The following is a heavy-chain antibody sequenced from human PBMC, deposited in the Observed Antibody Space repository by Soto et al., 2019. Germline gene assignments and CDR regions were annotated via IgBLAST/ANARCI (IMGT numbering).Heavy chain of an antibody. J-gene: IGHJ4*02. D-gene: IGHD5-12*01. V-gene: IGHV4-34*01. CDR2: INHSGST. Sequence: PSETLSLTCAVYGGSFSGYYWSWIRQPPGKGLEWIGEINHSGSTNYNPSLKSRVTISVDTSKNQFSLKLSSVTAADTAVYYCARGGEVATIKIFDYWGQGTLVTVSS. CDR1: GGSFSGYY. CDR3: ARGGEVATIKIFDY.